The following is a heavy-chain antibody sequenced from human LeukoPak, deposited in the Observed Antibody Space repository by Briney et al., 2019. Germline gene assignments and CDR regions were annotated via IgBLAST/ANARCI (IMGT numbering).Heavy chain of an antibody. CDR1: GFTFSSYW. CDR2: IKEDGSEK. V-gene: IGHV3-7*01. J-gene: IGHJ4*02. D-gene: IGHD3-22*01. Sequence: GGSLRLSCAASGFTFSSYWMSWVRQAPGKGLGWVANIKEDGSEKYYVDSVKGRFTISRDNAKNSLYLQMNSLRAEDTAVYYCARVSNYYDSSGYRPFDDYWGQGTLVTVSS. CDR3: ARVSNYYDSSGYRPFDDY.